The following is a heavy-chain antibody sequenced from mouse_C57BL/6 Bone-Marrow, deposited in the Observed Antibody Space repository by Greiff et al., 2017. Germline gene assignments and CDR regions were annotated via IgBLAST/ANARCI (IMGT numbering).Heavy chain of an antibody. CDR2: ISNLAYSI. CDR1: GFTFSDYG. V-gene: IGHV5-15*01. CDR3: ARAAPYAMDY. J-gene: IGHJ4*01. Sequence: DVQLVESGGGLVQPGGSLKLSCAASGFTFSDYGMAWVRQAPRKGPEWVAFISNLAYSIYYADTVTGRFTISRENAKNTLYLEMSSLRSEDTAMYYCARAAPYAMDYWGQGTSVTVSS.